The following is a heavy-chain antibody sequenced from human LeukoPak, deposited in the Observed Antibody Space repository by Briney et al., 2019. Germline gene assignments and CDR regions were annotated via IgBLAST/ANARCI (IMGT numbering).Heavy chain of an antibody. CDR2: INHSGST. CDR3: ARSAETNYYGSSGYYRYFDY. Sequence: PSETLSLTCAVYGGSFSGYYWSWIRQPPGKGLEWIGEINHSGSTNYNPSLKSRVTISVDTSKNQFSLKLSSVTAADTAVYYCARSAETNYYGSSGYYRYFDYWGQGTLVTVSS. CDR1: GGSFSGYY. J-gene: IGHJ4*02. D-gene: IGHD3-22*01. V-gene: IGHV4-34*01.